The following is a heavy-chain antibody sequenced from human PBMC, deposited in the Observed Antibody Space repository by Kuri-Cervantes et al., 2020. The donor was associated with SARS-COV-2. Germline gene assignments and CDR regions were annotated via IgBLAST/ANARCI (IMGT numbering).Heavy chain of an antibody. D-gene: IGHD3-3*01. J-gene: IGHJ4*02. V-gene: IGHV4-4*07. Sequence: GSLRLSCTVSGGSISSYYWSWIRQPAGKGLEWIGRIYTSGSTNYNPSLKSRVTMSVDTSKNQFSLKLSSVTAADTAVYYCARAPPITIFGVVITIGGFDYWGQGTLVTVSS. CDR3: ARAPPITIFGVVITIGGFDY. CDR2: IYTSGST. CDR1: GGSISSYY.